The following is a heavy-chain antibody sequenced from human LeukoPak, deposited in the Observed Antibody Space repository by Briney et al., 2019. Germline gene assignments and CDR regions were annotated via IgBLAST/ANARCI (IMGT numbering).Heavy chain of an antibody. V-gene: IGHV3-74*01. CDR2: FNSDGS. CDR3: ARVRSGYYYDY. D-gene: IGHD3-22*01. CDR1: GFTFSSYW. J-gene: IGHJ4*02. Sequence: GGSLRLSCAASGFTFSSYWMHWVRQAPGKGRVWVSRFNSDGSSYADSVKGRFTISRDNAKNTLYLQMNSLRAEDTAVYYCARVRSGYYYDYWGQGTLVTVSS.